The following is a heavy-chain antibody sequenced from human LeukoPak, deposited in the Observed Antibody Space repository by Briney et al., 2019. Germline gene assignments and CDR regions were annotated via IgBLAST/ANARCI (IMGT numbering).Heavy chain of an antibody. CDR2: INPNGGGT. CDR3: ARGNYYDSSGYSLRFDY. V-gene: IGHV1-2*02. D-gene: IGHD3-22*01. CDR1: GYTFTGYY. Sequence: ASVKVSCKASGYTFTGYYIHWVRQAPGQGLEWMGWINPNGGGTNYAQKFQGRVTMTRDTSISTAYMELSRLRSDDTAVYYCARGNYYDSSGYSLRFDYWGQGTLVTVSS. J-gene: IGHJ4*02.